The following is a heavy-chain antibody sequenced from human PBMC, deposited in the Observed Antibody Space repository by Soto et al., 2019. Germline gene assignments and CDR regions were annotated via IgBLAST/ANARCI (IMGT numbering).Heavy chain of an antibody. V-gene: IGHV3-30-3*01. CDR3: ARVGPAPAAMFEWTRSQHNWFDP. D-gene: IGHD2-2*01. Sequence: HPGGTLRLSCAASGLTFSSYAMHWVRQAPNKGLEWVAVISYDGSNKYYADSVKGRFTISRDNSKNTLYLQMNSLRAEDTAVYYCARVGPAPAAMFEWTRSQHNWFDPWGQGTLVTVSS. CDR1: GLTFSSYA. CDR2: ISYDGSNK. J-gene: IGHJ5*02.